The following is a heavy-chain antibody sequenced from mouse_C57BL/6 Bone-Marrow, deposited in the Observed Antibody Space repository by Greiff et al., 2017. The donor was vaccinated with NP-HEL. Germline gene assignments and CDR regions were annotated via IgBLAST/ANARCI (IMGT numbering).Heavy chain of an antibody. D-gene: IGHD1-1*01. CDR2: ISSGGSYT. V-gene: IGHV5-6*01. CDR1: GFTFSSYG. Sequence: EVQVVESGGDLVKPGGSLKLSCAASGFTFSSYGMSWVRPTPDKRLEWVATISSGGSYTYYPDSVKGRFTISRDNAKNTLYLQMSSLKSEDTAMYYCASPFYYYGSSPFDYWGQGTTLTVSS. CDR3: ASPFYYYGSSPFDY. J-gene: IGHJ2*01.